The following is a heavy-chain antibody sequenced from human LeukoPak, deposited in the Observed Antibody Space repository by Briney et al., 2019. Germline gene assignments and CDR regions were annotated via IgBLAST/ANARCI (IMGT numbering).Heavy chain of an antibody. J-gene: IGHJ4*02. D-gene: IGHD6-13*01. Sequence: ASAKYSCKATRSNCTSYGISWVRQAPGQRLEWMGWISAYNGNTNYAQKLQGRVTMTTDTSTSTAYMELRSLRSDDTAVYYCASGVAAAANFDYWGQGTLVTVSS. CDR2: ISAYNGNT. V-gene: IGHV1-18*01. CDR1: RSNCTSYG. CDR3: ASGVAAAANFDY.